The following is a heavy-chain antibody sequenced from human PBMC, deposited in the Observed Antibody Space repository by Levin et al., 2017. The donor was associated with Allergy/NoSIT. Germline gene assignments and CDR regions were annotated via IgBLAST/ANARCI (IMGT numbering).Heavy chain of an antibody. CDR3: ARRDIRYSSSSGNYYYYGMDV. Sequence: GGSLRRSCAASGFTFSSYAMSWVRQAPGKGLEWVSAISGSGGSTYYADSVKGRFTISRDNSKNTLYLQMNSLRAEDTAVYYCARRDIRYSSSSGNYYYYGMDVWGQGTTVTVSS. D-gene: IGHD6-6*01. CDR2: ISGSGGST. V-gene: IGHV3-23*01. J-gene: IGHJ6*02. CDR1: GFTFSSYA.